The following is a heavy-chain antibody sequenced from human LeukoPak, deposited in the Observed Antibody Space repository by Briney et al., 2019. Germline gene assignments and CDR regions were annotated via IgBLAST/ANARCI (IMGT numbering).Heavy chain of an antibody. CDR3: ARDRANPKVDVFGI. Sequence: ASVKVSCKASGGTFSVYAVSWVRQVPGQGLEWMGGIIPMLGTGNYAPKFQGRVTITADESRNTVYMEMNSLNSEDTAAYYCARDRANPKVDVFGIWGHGTMVTVTS. V-gene: IGHV1-69*13. CDR2: IIPMLGTG. J-gene: IGHJ3*02. CDR1: GGTFSVYA.